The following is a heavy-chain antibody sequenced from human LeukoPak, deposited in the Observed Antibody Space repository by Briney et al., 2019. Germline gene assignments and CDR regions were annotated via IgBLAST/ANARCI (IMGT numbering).Heavy chain of an antibody. J-gene: IGHJ4*02. D-gene: IGHD6-19*01. CDR1: GYSFTSYW. V-gene: IGHV5-51*01. Sequence: GESPKISCKGSGYSFTSYWIGWVRQMPGQGLEWMGIINPGGSETKYSPSFQGHVTISADKTISTAYLQWSSLKASDTALYYCARPGYRSRYFDYWGQGTLVTVSS. CDR2: INPGGSET. CDR3: ARPGYRSRYFDY.